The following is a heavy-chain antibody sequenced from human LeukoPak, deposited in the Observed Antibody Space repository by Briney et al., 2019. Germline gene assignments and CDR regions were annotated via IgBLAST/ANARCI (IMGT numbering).Heavy chain of an antibody. Sequence: GGSLRLSCAASGFTFNHFWMSWIRQAPGKGLEWVGRIKSKTAGGITDYAAPVKGRFTISRDDSENTLYLKMNSVKTEDIGVYYCTTGGSGTGPLDYWGQGTLVTVSS. D-gene: IGHD6-13*01. V-gene: IGHV3-15*05. CDR1: GFTFNHFW. J-gene: IGHJ4*02. CDR3: TTGGSGTGPLDY. CDR2: IKSKTAGGIT.